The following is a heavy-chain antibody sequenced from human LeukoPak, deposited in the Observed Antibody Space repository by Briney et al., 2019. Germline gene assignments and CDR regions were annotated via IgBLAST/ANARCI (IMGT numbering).Heavy chain of an antibody. D-gene: IGHD1-26*01. Sequence: GGSLRLSCAVSGFTFSIYSMNWVRQAPGKGLEWVSSISSSSSHIYYADSVKGRFTISRDNAKNSLYLQINSLRVEDTAVYYCARVYGGATPYYFDYWGQGTLVTVSS. CDR1: GFTFSIYS. CDR3: ARVYGGATPYYFDY. V-gene: IGHV3-21*01. CDR2: ISSSSSHI. J-gene: IGHJ4*02.